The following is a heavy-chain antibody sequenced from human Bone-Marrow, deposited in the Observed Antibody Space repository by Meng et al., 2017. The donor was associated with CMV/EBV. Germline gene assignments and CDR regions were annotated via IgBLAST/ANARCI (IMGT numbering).Heavy chain of an antibody. D-gene: IGHD6-13*01. CDR1: GYSFTSYW. CDR3: ARVESAWYSSSWYLDY. J-gene: IGHJ4*02. CDR2: IYPGDSDT. Sequence: GESLKISCKGSGYSFTSYWIGWVRQMPGKGLEWMGIIYPGDSDTRYSPSFQGQVTISRDNSKDTLYLQMNSLRAEDTAVYYCARVESAWYSSSWYLDYWGQGTLVTVSS. V-gene: IGHV5-51*01.